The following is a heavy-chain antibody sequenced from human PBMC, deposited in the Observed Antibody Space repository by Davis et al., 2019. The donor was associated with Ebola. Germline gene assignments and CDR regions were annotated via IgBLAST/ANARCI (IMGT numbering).Heavy chain of an antibody. J-gene: IGHJ3*01. CDR2: IYYLGST. V-gene: IGHV4-59*11. D-gene: IGHD2-21*01. CDR1: GGSISNHY. Sequence: SETLSLTCTVSGGSISNHYWSWIRQSPGKGLEWIGYIYYLGSTNYNPSLKSRLTISVDTSKNQFSLMLSSVTAADTAVYYCTSRSWGSCSGGNCKDGFDVWGQGTMVTVSS. CDR3: TSRSWGSCSGGNCKDGFDV.